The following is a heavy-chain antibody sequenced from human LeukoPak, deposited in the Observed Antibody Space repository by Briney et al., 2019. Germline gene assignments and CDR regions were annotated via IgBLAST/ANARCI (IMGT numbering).Heavy chain of an antibody. CDR2: INPNSGGT. J-gene: IGHJ4*02. CDR3: ARGLSITIFGVVMFDY. D-gene: IGHD3-3*01. V-gene: IGHV1-2*02. Sequence: GASVKVSCKASGYTFTGYYMHWVRQAPGQGLEWMGWINPNSGGTNYAQKFQGRVTMTRDTSISTAYMELSRLRSDDTAVYYRARGLSITIFGVVMFDYWGQGTLVTVSS. CDR1: GYTFTGYY.